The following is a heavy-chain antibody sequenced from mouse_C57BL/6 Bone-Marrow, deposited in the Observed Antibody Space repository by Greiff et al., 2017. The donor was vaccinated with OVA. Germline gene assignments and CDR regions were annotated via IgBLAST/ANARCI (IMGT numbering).Heavy chain of an antibody. CDR3: ARRYYGSSYWYFDV. J-gene: IGHJ1*03. CDR1: GYTFTSYW. Sequence: QVKLQQPGAELVRPGSSVKLSCKASGYTFTSYWMHWVKQRPIQGLEWIGNIDPSDSDNHYNQKFKDKATLTVDKSSSTAYMQLSSLTSEDSAVYYCARRYYGSSYWYFDVWGTGTTVTVSS. V-gene: IGHV1-52*01. CDR2: IDPSDSDN. D-gene: IGHD1-1*01.